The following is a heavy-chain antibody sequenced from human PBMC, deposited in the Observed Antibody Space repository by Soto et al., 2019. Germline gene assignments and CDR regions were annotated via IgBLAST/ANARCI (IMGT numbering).Heavy chain of an antibody. V-gene: IGHV3-30-3*01. CDR2: ISYDGSNK. CDR3: ARVLSGSGWYGSYYYGMDV. Sequence: PGGSLRLSCAASGFTFSSYAMHWVRQAPGKGLEWVAVISYDGSNKYYADSVKGRFTISRDNSKNTLYLQMNCLRAEDTAVYYCARVLSGSGWYGSYYYGMDVWGQGTTVTVSS. J-gene: IGHJ6*02. CDR1: GFTFSSYA. D-gene: IGHD6-19*01.